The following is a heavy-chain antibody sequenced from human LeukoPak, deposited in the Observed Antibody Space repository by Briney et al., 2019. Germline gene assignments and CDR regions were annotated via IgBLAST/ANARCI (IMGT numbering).Heavy chain of an antibody. CDR1: GYTFTSYG. CDR3: AATSTVTTSLDYGMDV. Sequence: ASVKVSCKASGYTFTSYGISWVRQAPGQGLEWMGWISAYNGNTNYAQKLQGRVTMTTDTSTSTAYMELRSLRSDDTAVYYCAATSTVTTSLDYGMDVWGQGTTVTVSS. CDR2: ISAYNGNT. V-gene: IGHV1-18*01. J-gene: IGHJ6*02. D-gene: IGHD4-17*01.